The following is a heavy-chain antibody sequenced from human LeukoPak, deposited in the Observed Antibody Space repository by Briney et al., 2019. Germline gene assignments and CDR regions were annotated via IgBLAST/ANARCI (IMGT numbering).Heavy chain of an antibody. CDR1: GFTFSSYA. J-gene: IGHJ4*02. V-gene: IGHV3-64D*06. CDR2: LSSNGGYT. D-gene: IGHD3-10*01. CDR3: VKTYGMGSFPN. Sequence: GGSLKLSCSASGFTFSSYAMHWVRQAPGKGLEYVSGLSSNGGYTYYADSVKDRFIISRDNSKNTLYLQMSSLRAEDTAVYYCVKTYGMGSFPNWGQGTLVTVSS.